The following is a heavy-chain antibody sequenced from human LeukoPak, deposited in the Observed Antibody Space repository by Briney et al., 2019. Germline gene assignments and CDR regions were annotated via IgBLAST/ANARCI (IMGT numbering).Heavy chain of an antibody. CDR3: ARGPQLNY. CDR1: GFTLSSYA. Sequence: QPGGSLRLSCAASGFTLSSYAMHWVSQAPGKGLEWVAVISYDGSNKYYADSVKGRFTISRDNSKNTLYLQMNSLRAEDTAVYYCARGPQLNYWGQGTLVTVSS. CDR2: ISYDGSNK. J-gene: IGHJ4*02. V-gene: IGHV3-30-3*01.